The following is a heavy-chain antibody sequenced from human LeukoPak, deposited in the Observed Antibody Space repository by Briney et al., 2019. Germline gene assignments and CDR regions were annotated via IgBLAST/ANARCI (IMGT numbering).Heavy chain of an antibody. J-gene: IGHJ3*02. CDR2: ITAYDGDT. D-gene: IGHD1-1*01. V-gene: IGHV1-18*01. Sequence: GASVTVSFKASGFSFPSYGISWVRQAPGQGLEWTGWITAYDGDTNYAEKFQGRVTMATDTSTSTASMELWSLRSDDTAVYYCARDWQLPSGPDVFDIWGQGTVVTVSS. CDR3: ARDWQLPSGPDVFDI. CDR1: GFSFPSYG.